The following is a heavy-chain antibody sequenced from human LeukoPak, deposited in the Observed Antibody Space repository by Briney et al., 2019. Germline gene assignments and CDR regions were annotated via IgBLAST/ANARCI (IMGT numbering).Heavy chain of an antibody. V-gene: IGHV3-15*01. Sequence: GGSLRLSCVVSGLTFSNTWMNWVRQAPGKGLEWVGRIKSKTDGGTIDYAAPVKGRFTISRDDSKNTVYLEMNSLKTEDTAVYYCTTDPYYYYSRNLPHVGWGQGTLVTVSS. CDR3: TTDPYYYYSRNLPHVG. J-gene: IGHJ4*02. CDR2: IKSKTDGGTI. D-gene: IGHD3-10*01. CDR1: GLTFSNTW.